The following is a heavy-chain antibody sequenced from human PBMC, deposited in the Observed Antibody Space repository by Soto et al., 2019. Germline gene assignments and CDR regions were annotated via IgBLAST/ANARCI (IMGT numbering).Heavy chain of an antibody. CDR2: INTYNGDT. CDR3: ARDLDDGGKYWYLEL. D-gene: IGHD1-1*01. Sequence: QAQLVQSGAEVKKPGASVRVSCKASGYTFTHYGVTWVRQAPGQGLEWMGWINTYNGDTNYALELQGRLTMTTDTSTSTAYVELRSLRSDDTAVYYCARDLDDGGKYWYLELWGRGTLVTVSS. J-gene: IGHJ2*01. CDR1: GYTFTHYG. V-gene: IGHV1-18*01.